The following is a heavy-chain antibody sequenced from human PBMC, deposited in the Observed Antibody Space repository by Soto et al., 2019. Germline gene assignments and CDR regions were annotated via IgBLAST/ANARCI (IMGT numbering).Heavy chain of an antibody. CDR2: ISSSSSYI. CDR3: ARSGIVSCSGGRCYEFDF. CDR1: GFTFNSYS. V-gene: IGHV3-21*01. Sequence: GGSLRLSCAAYGFTFNSYSMNWVRQAPGKGLEWVSSISSSSSYIYYADSVKGRFTISRDNAKNSLYLQMNSLRAEDTAVYYCARSGIVSCSGGRCYEFDFCGQGTLRTFS. D-gene: IGHD2-15*01. J-gene: IGHJ4*02.